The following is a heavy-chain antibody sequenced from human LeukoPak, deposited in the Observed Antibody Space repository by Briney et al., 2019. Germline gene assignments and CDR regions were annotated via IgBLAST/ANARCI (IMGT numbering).Heavy chain of an antibody. D-gene: IGHD5-12*01. CDR2: ISGDGDRT. CDR3: AKDRGYEVVFDP. V-gene: IGHV3-43*02. Sequence: GGSLRLSCAASGFTFSHSAMTWVRQAPGKGLEWVSLISGDGDRTSYADSVKGRFTISRDNDKNSLYLQMNSLRIEDTALYYCAKDRGYEVVFDPWGQGTLVAVSS. J-gene: IGHJ5*02. CDR1: GFTFSHSA.